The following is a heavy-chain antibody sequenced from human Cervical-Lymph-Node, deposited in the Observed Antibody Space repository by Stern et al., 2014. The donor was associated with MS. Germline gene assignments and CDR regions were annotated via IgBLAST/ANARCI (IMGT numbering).Heavy chain of an antibody. CDR1: GFIFSTYW. Sequence: VQLVESGGDLVQPGGSLRLSCAASGFIFSTYWMYWVRQAPGKGLVWLSQINTDGSVTYYADSVKGRFTISRDNAENTLYLQMNSLRAEDTAVYYCTRCYSSSSANCFDYWGQGTLVTVSS. J-gene: IGHJ4*02. D-gene: IGHD6-6*01. V-gene: IGHV3-74*02. CDR2: INTDGSVT. CDR3: TRCYSSSSANCFDY.